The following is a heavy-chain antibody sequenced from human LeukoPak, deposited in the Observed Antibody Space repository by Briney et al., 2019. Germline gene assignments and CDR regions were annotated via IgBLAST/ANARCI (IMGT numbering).Heavy chain of an antibody. CDR2: IYPGDSDT. V-gene: IGHV5-51*01. Sequence: AESLKISCKASAYSFTSYWIGCVRHMPAKGLEWMGIIYPGDSDTRYSPSFQGQVTISADKSISTAYLQWSSLKASDTAMYYCARRGLDPGPYYYYYMDVWGKGTTVTVSS. D-gene: IGHD7-27*01. CDR1: AYSFTSYW. CDR3: ARRGLDPGPYYYYYMDV. J-gene: IGHJ6*03.